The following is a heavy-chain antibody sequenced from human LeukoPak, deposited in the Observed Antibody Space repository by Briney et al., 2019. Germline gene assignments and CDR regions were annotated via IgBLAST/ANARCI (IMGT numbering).Heavy chain of an antibody. V-gene: IGHV4-39*01. D-gene: IGHD6-13*01. J-gene: IGHJ4*02. Sequence: SETLSLTCTVSGGSIRSSTYYWGWIRQPPGKGLEWIGSIYYSGSTYYNPSLKSRVTISVDTSKNQFSLNLSSVTAADTAVYYCARLHIAAADYFDYWGQGTLVTVSS. CDR2: IYYSGST. CDR1: GGSIRSSTYY. CDR3: ARLHIAAADYFDY.